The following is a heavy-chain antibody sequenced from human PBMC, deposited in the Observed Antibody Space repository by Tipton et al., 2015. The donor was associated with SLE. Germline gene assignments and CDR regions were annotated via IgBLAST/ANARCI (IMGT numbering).Heavy chain of an antibody. V-gene: IGHV4-39*01. D-gene: IGHD3-3*01. Sequence: TLSLTCTVSGGSISSYYWSWIRQPPGEGLEWIGSIYYSGSTYYNPSLKSRVTISVDTSKNQFSLKLSSVTAADTAVYYCARPLDPYYDFWSGYYPDAFDIWGQGTMVTVSS. CDR2: IYYSGST. J-gene: IGHJ3*02. CDR1: GGSISSYY. CDR3: ARPLDPYYDFWSGYYPDAFDI.